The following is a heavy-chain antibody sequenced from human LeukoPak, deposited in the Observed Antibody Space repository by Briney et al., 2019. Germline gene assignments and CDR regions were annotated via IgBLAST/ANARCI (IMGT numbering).Heavy chain of an antibody. CDR1: GFTFSGPS. J-gene: IGHJ6*02. V-gene: IGHV3-73*01. CDR2: VRGKTSNYAT. Sequence: GGSLRLSCAASGFTFSGPSIHWVRQTPGKGMEWVGRVRGKTSNYATEYAASVRGRFTISRDDSRNTASLQMNNLNPEDTALYYCTRPGKYHRRWQEGGDMDVWGQGTTVTVFS. D-gene: IGHD3-16*01. CDR3: TRPGKYHRRWQEGGDMDV.